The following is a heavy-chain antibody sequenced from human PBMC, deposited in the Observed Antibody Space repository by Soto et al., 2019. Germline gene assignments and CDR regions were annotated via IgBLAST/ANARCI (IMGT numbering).Heavy chain of an antibody. V-gene: IGHV1-18*01. D-gene: IGHD2-2*01. CDR1: GYTFTSYG. J-gene: IGHJ3*02. Sequence: ASVKVSCKASGYTFTSYGISWVRQAPGQGLEWMGWISAYNGNTNYAQKLQGRVTMTTDTSTSTAYMELRSLRSDDTAVYYCARGIHIVVVPAASDAFDIRGQGTMVTVSS. CDR3: ARGIHIVVVPAASDAFDI. CDR2: ISAYNGNT.